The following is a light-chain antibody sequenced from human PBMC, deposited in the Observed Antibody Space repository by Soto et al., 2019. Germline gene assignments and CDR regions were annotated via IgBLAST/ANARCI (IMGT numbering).Light chain of an antibody. CDR3: MQALETPT. CDR1: QSLLHSNGNNY. CDR2: LGG. J-gene: IGKJ5*01. V-gene: IGKV2-28*01. Sequence: DIVLTQSPLSLPVTPGEPASISCRSSQSLLHSNGNNYLAWYLQKTGQSPILLIYLGGNRATGVPDRFSGSGSGTDFTLKIDRVEAEDLGVYYCMQALETPTFGQGTRLEI.